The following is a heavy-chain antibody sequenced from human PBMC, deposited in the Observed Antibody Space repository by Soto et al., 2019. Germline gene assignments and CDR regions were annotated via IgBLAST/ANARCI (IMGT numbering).Heavy chain of an antibody. CDR3: AKDLTAHNPSTNYDFWSGYYSYYYYGMDV. D-gene: IGHD3-3*01. CDR1: GFTFSSYG. Sequence: QVQLVESGGGVVQPGRSLRLSCAASGFTFSSYGMHWVRQAPGKGLEWVAVISYDGSNKYYADSVKGRFTISRYNSNNTLYLQMNSLGAEDTAVYYCAKDLTAHNPSTNYDFWSGYYSYYYYGMDVWGQGTTVTVSS. CDR2: ISYDGSNK. J-gene: IGHJ6*02. V-gene: IGHV3-30*18.